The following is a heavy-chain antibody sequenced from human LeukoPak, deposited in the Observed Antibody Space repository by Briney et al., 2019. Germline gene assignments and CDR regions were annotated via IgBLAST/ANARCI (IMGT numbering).Heavy chain of an antibody. CDR1: GFTFSSYA. CDR3: AKDTEDYSGEAWDAFDI. D-gene: IGHD4/OR15-4a*01. J-gene: IGHJ3*02. CDR2: ISGSGGST. V-gene: IGHV3-23*01. Sequence: PGGSLRLSCAASGFTFSSYAMSWVRQAPGKGLEWVSAISGSGGSTYYADSVKGRFTISRDNSKNTLYLQMNSLRAEDTAVYYCAKDTEDYSGEAWDAFDIWGQGTMVTVSS.